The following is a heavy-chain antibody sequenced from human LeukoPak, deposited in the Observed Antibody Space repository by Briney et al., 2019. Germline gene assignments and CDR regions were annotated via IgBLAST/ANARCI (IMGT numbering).Heavy chain of an antibody. J-gene: IGHJ4*02. V-gene: IGHV4-30-4*01. D-gene: IGHD1-7*01. CDR2: IYYSGST. CDR3: ARVSYNWNLYYFDY. CDR1: GGSISSCDYY. Sequence: SETLSLTCTVSGGSISSCDYYWSWIRQPPGKGLEWIGYIYYSGSTYYNPSLKSRVTISVDTSKNQFSLKLSSVTAADTAVYYCARVSYNWNLYYFDYWGQGTLVTVSS.